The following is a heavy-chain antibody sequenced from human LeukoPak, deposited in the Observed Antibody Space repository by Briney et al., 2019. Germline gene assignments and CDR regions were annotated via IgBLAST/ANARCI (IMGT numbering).Heavy chain of an antibody. J-gene: IGHJ6*02. CDR2: INPSGGST. V-gene: IGHV1-46*01. D-gene: IGHD3-3*01. CDR1: GYTFTSYY. CDR3: ARGRWITIFGVVTHYGMDV. Sequence: ASVKVSCKASGYTFTSYYMHWVRQAPGQGLEWMGIINPSGGSTSYAQKFQGRVTMTRDTSTSTVYMELSSLRSEDTAVYYCARGRWITIFGVVTHYGMDVWGQGTTVTVSS.